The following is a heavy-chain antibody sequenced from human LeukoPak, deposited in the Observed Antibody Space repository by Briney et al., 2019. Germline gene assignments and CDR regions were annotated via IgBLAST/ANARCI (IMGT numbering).Heavy chain of an antibody. CDR2: INHSGST. V-gene: IGHV4-34*01. Sequence: SETLSLTCAVYGGSFSGYYWSWIRQPPGKGLEWIGEINHSGSTNYNPSLKSRVTISVDTSKNQFSLKLSSVAAADTAVYYCAREARETYFDYWGQGTLVTVSS. D-gene: IGHD1-26*01. J-gene: IGHJ4*02. CDR3: AREARETYFDY. CDR1: GGSFSGYY.